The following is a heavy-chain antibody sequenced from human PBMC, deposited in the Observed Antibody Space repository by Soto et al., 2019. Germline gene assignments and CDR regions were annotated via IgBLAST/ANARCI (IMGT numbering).Heavy chain of an antibody. D-gene: IGHD6-6*01. CDR1: GGTFSSYT. J-gene: IGHJ5*02. CDR3: ARGPTLTARCSAWFDP. V-gene: IGHV1-69*02. Sequence: GASVKVSCKASGGTFSSYTISWVRQAPGQGLEWMGRIIPILGIANYAQKFQGRVTITADKSTSTAYMELSSLRSEDTAVYYCARGPTLTARCSAWFDPLAQGALVPSPQ. CDR2: IIPILGIA.